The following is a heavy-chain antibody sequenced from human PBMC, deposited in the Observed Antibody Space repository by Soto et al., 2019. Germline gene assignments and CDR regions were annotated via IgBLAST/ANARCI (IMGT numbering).Heavy chain of an antibody. Sequence: EVQLVESGGALVQPGGSLGLSCAASGFTFSSYWMQWVRQAPGKGLVWVSRMNIDGSSTDYADSVKGRFTISRDNAKNTLYLQMNSLRAEDTAVYYCARGSGVRGATPYYYYAMDVWGQGTTVTVSS. V-gene: IGHV3-74*01. J-gene: IGHJ6*02. CDR1: GFTFSSYW. CDR3: ARGSGVRGATPYYYYAMDV. CDR2: MNIDGSST. D-gene: IGHD1-26*01.